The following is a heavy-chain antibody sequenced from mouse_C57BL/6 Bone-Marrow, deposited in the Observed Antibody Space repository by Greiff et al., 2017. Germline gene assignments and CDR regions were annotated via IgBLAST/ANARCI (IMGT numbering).Heavy chain of an antibody. V-gene: IGHV1-15*01. CDR2: IDPETGGT. Sequence: VQLQQSGAELVRPGASVTLSCKASGYTFTDYEMHWVKQTPVHGLEWIGAIDPETGGTAYNQKFKGKAILTADKSSSTAYMELRSLTSEDSAVYYCTSDYYEGGYWGQGTTLTVSS. D-gene: IGHD1-1*01. CDR3: TSDYYEGGY. J-gene: IGHJ2*01. CDR1: GYTFTDYE.